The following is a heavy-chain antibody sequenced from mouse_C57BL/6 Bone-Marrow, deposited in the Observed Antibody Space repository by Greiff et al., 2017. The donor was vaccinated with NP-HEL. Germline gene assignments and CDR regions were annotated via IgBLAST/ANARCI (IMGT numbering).Heavy chain of an antibody. Sequence: VHLVESGAELAKPGASVKLSCKASGYTFTSYWMHWVKQRPGQGLEWIGYINPSSGYTKYNQKFKDKATLTADKSSSTAYMQLSSLTYEDSAVYYCASSDYYGSSYEGYWYFDVWGTGTTVTVSS. J-gene: IGHJ1*03. CDR3: ASSDYYGSSYEGYWYFDV. CDR2: INPSSGYT. V-gene: IGHV1-7*01. CDR1: GYTFTSYW. D-gene: IGHD1-1*01.